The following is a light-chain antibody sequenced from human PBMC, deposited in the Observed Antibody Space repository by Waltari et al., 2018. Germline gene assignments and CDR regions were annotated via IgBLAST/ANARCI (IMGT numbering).Light chain of an antibody. V-gene: IGKV1-39*01. CDR1: QSITNY. J-gene: IGKJ1*01. CDR2: RAS. Sequence: DIQMPQSPSSLSASVGDRVPITCRARQSITNYLNWYQQKPGKAPKLLIYRASSLQSGVPSRFSGVGSGTDFTLTIFTLQPEDFAIYYCQQSYSAPWTFGQGTKVEVK. CDR3: QQSYSAPWT.